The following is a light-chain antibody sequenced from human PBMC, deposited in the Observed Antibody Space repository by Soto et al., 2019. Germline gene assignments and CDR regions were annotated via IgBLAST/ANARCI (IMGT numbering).Light chain of an antibody. CDR1: SSDVGGYNY. V-gene: IGLV2-14*01. Sequence: QSALTQPASVSGSPGQSITISCTGTSSDVGGYNYVSWYQQHPGKAPKLMIYEVSNRPSGVSNRFSGSKSGNTAYLTISGLQAEDEADYYCSSYTSSSTRVFGTGTKVTVX. CDR2: EVS. J-gene: IGLJ1*01. CDR3: SSYTSSSTRV.